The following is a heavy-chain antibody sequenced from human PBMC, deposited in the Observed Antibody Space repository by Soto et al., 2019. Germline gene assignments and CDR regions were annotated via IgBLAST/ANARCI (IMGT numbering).Heavy chain of an antibody. V-gene: IGHV3-11*01. CDR2: ISSSGSTI. CDR1: GFTFSDYY. D-gene: IGHD2-15*01. CDR3: ARDPLRYCSGGSCYAFPFDY. Sequence: QVQLVESGGGLVKPGGSLRLSCAASGFTFSDYYMSWIRQAPGKGLEWVSYISSSGSTIYYADSVKGRFTISRDNAKNSLYLQMNSLRAEDTAVYYCARDPLRYCSGGSCYAFPFDYWGQGTLVTVSS. J-gene: IGHJ4*02.